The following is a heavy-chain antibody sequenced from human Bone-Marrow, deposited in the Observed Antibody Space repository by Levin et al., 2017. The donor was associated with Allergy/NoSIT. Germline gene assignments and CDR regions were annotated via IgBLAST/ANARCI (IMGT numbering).Heavy chain of an antibody. CDR3: ASEPRERPTAVLSTTLDY. CDR1: GGTFSSSA. Sequence: ASVKVSCNLSGGTFSSSAISWVRQAPGQGLEWMGGIIPLFGTTNYAQTFQGRVTLSADESTGTAYMELTGLRSEDTATYYCASEPRERPTAVLSTTLDYWGQGTLVTVSS. J-gene: IGHJ4*02. CDR2: IIPLFGTT. D-gene: IGHD1-14*01. V-gene: IGHV1-69*13.